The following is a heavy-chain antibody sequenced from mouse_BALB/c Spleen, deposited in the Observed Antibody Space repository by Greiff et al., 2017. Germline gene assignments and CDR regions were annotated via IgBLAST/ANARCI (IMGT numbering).Heavy chain of an antibody. CDR3: ARIHYYGYWYFDV. Sequence: VQLQQSGPGLVAPSQSLSITCTVSGFSLTSYGVHWVRQPPGKGLEWLGVIWAGGSTNYNSALMSRLSISKDNSKSQVFLKMNSLQTDDTAMYYCARIHYYGYWYFDVWGAGTTVTVSS. CDR2: IWAGGST. CDR1: GFSLTSYG. D-gene: IGHD1-2*01. J-gene: IGHJ1*01. V-gene: IGHV2-9*02.